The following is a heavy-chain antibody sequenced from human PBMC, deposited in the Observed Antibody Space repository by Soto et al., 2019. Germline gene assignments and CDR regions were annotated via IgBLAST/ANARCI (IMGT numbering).Heavy chain of an antibody. J-gene: IGHJ4*02. Sequence: SETLSLTCTVSGGSVNSDYYYWTWIRQPPGKGLEWIGYIYYSGRTNYNPSLKSRVTISVDASRNQFSLKLSSVTAADTAVFYCAREYGNSPEAFDLWGQGTLVTVSS. CDR3: AREYGNSPEAFDL. CDR2: IYYSGRT. CDR1: GGSVNSDYYY. D-gene: IGHD1-1*01. V-gene: IGHV4-61*01.